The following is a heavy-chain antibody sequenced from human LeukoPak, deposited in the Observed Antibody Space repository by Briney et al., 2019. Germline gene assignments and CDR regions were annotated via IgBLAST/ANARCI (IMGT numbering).Heavy chain of an antibody. CDR3: ARGPRVTY. CDR1: GGSISSGDYY. J-gene: IGHJ4*02. V-gene: IGHV4-30-4*01. D-gene: IGHD2-21*02. CDR2: IYYSGST. Sequence: PSETLSLTCTVSGGSISSGDYYWSWIRQPPGKGLERIGYIYYSGSTYYNPSLKSRVTISVDTFKNQFSLKLSSVTAADTAVYYCARGPRVTYWGQGTLVTVSS.